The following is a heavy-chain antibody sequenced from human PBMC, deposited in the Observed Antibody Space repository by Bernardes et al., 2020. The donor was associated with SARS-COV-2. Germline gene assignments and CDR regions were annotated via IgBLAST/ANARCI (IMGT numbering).Heavy chain of an antibody. J-gene: IGHJ6*02. Sequence: GGSLRLSCEASGFTFTTYSMNWVRHAPGKGLEWVSSISSSSSYIYYADSVRGRFTISRDNAKNSLYLQMNSLRAEDTAVYYCARGTDNDFWSGYVDENYYYYGMDVWGQGTTVTVSS. CDR3: ARGTDNDFWSGYVDENYYYYGMDV. CDR1: GFTFTTYS. D-gene: IGHD3-3*01. CDR2: ISSSSSYI. V-gene: IGHV3-21*01.